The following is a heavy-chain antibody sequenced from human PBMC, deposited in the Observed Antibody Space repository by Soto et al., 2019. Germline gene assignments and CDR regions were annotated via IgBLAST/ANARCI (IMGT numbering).Heavy chain of an antibody. D-gene: IGHD3-10*01. V-gene: IGHV1-69*01. CDR3: ERYRGTQMHLFVWDN. Sequence: QVQLVQSGAEAKKPGSSVKVSCKASGGTFSNYAFSWVRQAPGQGLEWMGGIIPIFQTTTYPQMFQDRVTVTADRSTITTYMELSSMRSEDSAVYYCERYRGTQMHLFVWDNRGQGTLVTDSS. CDR1: GGTFSNYA. J-gene: IGHJ4*02. CDR2: IIPIFQTT.